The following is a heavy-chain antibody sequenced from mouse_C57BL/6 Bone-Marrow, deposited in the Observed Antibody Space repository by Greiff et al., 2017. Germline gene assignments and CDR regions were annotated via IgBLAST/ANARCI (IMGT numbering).Heavy chain of an antibody. V-gene: IGHV5-12*01. Sequence: EVMLVESGGGLVQPGGSLKLSCAASGFTFSDYYMYWVRQTPEKRLEWVAYISNGGGSTYYPDTVKGRFTISRDNAKNTLYLQMSRLKSEDTAMYYCARLPLYYDYEGYAMDYWGQGTSVTVSS. J-gene: IGHJ4*01. CDR2: ISNGGGST. CDR1: GFTFSDYY. CDR3: ARLPLYYDYEGYAMDY. D-gene: IGHD2-4*01.